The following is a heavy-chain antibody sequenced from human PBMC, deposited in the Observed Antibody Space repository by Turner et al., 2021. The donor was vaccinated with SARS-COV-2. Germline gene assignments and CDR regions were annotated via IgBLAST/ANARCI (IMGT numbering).Heavy chain of an antibody. V-gene: IGHV3-66*01. CDR2: IYSGGST. J-gene: IGHJ6*02. CDR1: GIPGSSNY. CDR3: ARDLVSYGMEV. Sequence: EVQVVEPGGGVVQPGGFLGLCCAASGIPGSSNYMRWVRQAPETAREWVSVIYSGGSTVYEDSVEGRFPISRDHSKNTLYLQTYSLISEDTSVYYCARDLVSYGMEVWGQGTTVTVSS. D-gene: IGHD3-16*01.